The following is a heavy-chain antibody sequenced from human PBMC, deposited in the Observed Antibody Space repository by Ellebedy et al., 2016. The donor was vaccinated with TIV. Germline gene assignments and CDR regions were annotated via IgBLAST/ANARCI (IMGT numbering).Heavy chain of an antibody. CDR3: ARDSPITGTTRTPHWYFDL. CDR2: IYYSGGT. D-gene: IGHD1-7*01. Sequence: SETLSLXXTVSGGSISSGGYYWSWIRQHPGKGLEWIGYIYYSGGTYYNPSLKSRVTISVDTSKNQFSLKLSSVTAADTAVYYCARDSPITGTTRTPHWYFDLWGRGTLVTVSS. J-gene: IGHJ2*01. CDR1: GGSISSGGYY. V-gene: IGHV4-31*03.